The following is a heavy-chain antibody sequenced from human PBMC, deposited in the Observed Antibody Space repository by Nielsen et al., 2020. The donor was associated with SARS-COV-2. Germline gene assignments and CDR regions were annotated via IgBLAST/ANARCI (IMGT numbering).Heavy chain of an antibody. CDR2: IFPGDSDT. Sequence: GESLKISCQTYGYSFANHWIGWVRQMPGKGLEWMGFIFPGDSDTKYSPSFQGRVTISVDKSITTAYLQWSSLGASDTAIYYCARNDILTGYSPDYWGQGTLVTVSS. D-gene: IGHD3-9*01. CDR1: GYSFANHW. V-gene: IGHV5-51*01. CDR3: ARNDILTGYSPDY. J-gene: IGHJ4*02.